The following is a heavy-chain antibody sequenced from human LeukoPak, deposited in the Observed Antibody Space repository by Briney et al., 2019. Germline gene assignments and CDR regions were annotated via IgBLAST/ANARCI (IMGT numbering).Heavy chain of an antibody. J-gene: IGHJ5*02. D-gene: IGHD3-22*01. CDR2: IYYSGST. CDR3: ARPYYYDSRIDP. Sequence: SETLSLTCTVSGVSISSGDYYWSWIRQPPGKGLEWIGYIYYSGSTYYNPSLKSRVTISVDTSKNQLSLKLSSVTAADTVVYYCARPYYYDSRIDPWGQGTLVTVSS. V-gene: IGHV4-30-4*01. CDR1: GVSISSGDYY.